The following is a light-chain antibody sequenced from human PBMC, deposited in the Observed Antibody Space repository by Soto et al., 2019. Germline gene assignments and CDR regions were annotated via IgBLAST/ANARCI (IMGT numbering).Light chain of an antibody. J-gene: IGLJ2*01. V-gene: IGLV2-14*01. CDR2: DVT. CDR3: SSYTTFSTLV. CDR1: SIDIGAYDS. Sequence: QSVLTQPASVSGSPGQSITIPCTGTSIDIGAYDSVSWYQQYPGKAPKLIIYDVTNRPSGVSDRLSGSKSGNTASLTISGLQAEDEADYYCSSYTTFSTLVLGGGTKVTVL.